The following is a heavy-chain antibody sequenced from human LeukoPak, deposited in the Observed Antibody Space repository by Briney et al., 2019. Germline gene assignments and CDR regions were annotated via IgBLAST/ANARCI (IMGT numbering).Heavy chain of an antibody. CDR3: AKCGGDGYGSPIN. D-gene: IGHD2-21*01. CDR2: ISGSGGST. CDR1: GFTLTNYW. Sequence: GGSLRLSCAASGFTLTNYWMSWVRQAPGKGLEWVSAISGSGGSTYYADSVKGRFTISRDNSKNTLYLQMNSLRAEDTAVYYCAKCGGDGYGSPINWGQGTLVTVSS. J-gene: IGHJ4*02. V-gene: IGHV3-23*01.